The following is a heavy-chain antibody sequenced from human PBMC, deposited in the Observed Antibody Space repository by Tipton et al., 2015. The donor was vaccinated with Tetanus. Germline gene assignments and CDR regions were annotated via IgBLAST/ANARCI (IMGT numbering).Heavy chain of an antibody. J-gene: IGHJ6*02. CDR2: ISGSGTLI. CDR3: TKDLSPGGADV. D-gene: IGHD2-2*01. Sequence: SLRLSCAASGFTFKSYTLNWVRQAPGKGLEWVSCISGSGTLIYYSDSVKGRFTISRDNARNSLYLEMNSLKSEDTALYYCTKDLSPGGADVWGQGTTVTVSS. CDR1: GFTFKSYT. V-gene: IGHV3-21*04.